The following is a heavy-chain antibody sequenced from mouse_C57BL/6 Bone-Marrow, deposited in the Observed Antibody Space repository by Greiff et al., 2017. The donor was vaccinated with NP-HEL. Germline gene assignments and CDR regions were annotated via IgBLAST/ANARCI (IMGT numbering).Heavy chain of an antibody. Sequence: QVQLQQSGAELVRPGTSVKVSCKASGYAFTNYLIEWVKQRPGQGLEWIGVINPGSGGTNYNEKFKGKATLTADKSSSTAYMQLSSLTSEDSAVYFCARSGLFQRRKRSYFDYWGQGTTLTVSS. CDR3: ARSGLFQRRKRSYFDY. V-gene: IGHV1-54*01. J-gene: IGHJ2*01. CDR1: GYAFTNYL. D-gene: IGHD3-3*01. CDR2: INPGSGGT.